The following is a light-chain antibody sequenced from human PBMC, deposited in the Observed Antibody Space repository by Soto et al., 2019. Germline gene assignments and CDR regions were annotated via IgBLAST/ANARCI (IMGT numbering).Light chain of an antibody. CDR1: QSVSSY. J-gene: IGKJ4*01. CDR3: QQRSNWPST. V-gene: IGKV3-11*01. CDR2: DAS. Sequence: EIVLTQSPATLSLSPGERAALSCRASQSVSSYLAWYHQKPGQAPRLLIYDASKRAPGIPARFTGSGSGTDFTLTISSLEPEDFAVYFCQQRSNWPSTFGGGTKVEI.